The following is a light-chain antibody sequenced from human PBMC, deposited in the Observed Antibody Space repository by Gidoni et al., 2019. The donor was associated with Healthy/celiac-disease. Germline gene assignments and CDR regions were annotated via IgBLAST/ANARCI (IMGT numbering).Light chain of an antibody. CDR1: QSLLHSNGYNY. CDR2: LGS. J-gene: IGKJ2*01. V-gene: IGKV2-28*01. CDR3: MQALQTPYT. Sequence: DIVMTQSPRSLPVTPGEPASISCRSSQSLLHSNGYNYLDWYLQKPGQSPHLLIYLGSNRASGVPDRFSGSGSGTDFTLKISRVEAEDVGVYYCMQALQTPYTFGQGTKLEIK.